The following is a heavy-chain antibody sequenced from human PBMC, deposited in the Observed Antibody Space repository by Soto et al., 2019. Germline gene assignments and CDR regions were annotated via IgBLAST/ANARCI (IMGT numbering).Heavy chain of an antibody. J-gene: IGHJ4*02. V-gene: IGHV3-11*05. D-gene: IGHD7-27*01. CDR3: ARDGEFDY. Sequence: QVQLVESGGGLVKPGGSLRLSCAASGFTFSDYYMSWIRQAPGKGLEWVSYISSSSYTKYADSVKGRFTISRDNAKNSPYLQMNSLRAEDTAVYYCARDGEFDYWGQGTLVTVSS. CDR1: GFTFSDYY. CDR2: ISSSSYT.